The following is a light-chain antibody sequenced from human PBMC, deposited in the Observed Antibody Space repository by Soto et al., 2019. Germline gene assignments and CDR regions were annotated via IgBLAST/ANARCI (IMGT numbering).Light chain of an antibody. V-gene: IGLV6-57*03. CDR1: SGNIASNY. Sequence: NFMLTQPHSVSESQGKTVTISCTRSSGNIASNYVQWYQQRPGSAPTTVIYEDNQRPSGVPDRFSGSIDSSSNSASLTVSGLKTEDEADYYCQSYDSSNYVVFGGGTKLTVL. CDR3: QSYDSSNYVV. CDR2: EDN. J-gene: IGLJ2*01.